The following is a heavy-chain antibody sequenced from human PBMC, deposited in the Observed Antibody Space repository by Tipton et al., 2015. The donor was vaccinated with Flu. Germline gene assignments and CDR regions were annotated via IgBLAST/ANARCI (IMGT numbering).Heavy chain of an antibody. V-gene: IGHV4-59*01. J-gene: IGHJ4*02. D-gene: IGHD6-19*01. CDR3: ARGAVAGTLDY. CDR1: GGSISSYY. CDR2: IYYSGST. Sequence: TLSLTCTVSGGSISSYYWSWIRQPPGKGLEWIGYIYYSGSTNYNPPLKGRVTISVDTTKNQFSLKLSPVTAADTAVYYCARGAVAGTLDYWGQGTLVTVSS.